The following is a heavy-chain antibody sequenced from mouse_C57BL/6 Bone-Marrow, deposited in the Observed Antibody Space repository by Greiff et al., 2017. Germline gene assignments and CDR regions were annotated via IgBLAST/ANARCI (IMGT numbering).Heavy chain of an antibody. J-gene: IGHJ4*01. V-gene: IGHV1-64*01. D-gene: IGHD1-1*02. CDR1: GYTFTSYW. CDR3: ARTLWYAMDY. CDR2: IHPNSGST. Sequence: QVQLQQPGAELVKPGASVKLSCKASGYTFTSYWMHWVKQRPGQGLEWIGMIHPNSGSTNYNEKFKSKATLTVDKSSSTAYMQLSRLTSEDSAVYYCARTLWYAMDYWGQGTSVTVSS.